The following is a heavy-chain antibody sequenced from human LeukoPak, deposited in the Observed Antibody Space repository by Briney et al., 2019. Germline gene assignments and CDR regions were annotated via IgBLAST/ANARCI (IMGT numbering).Heavy chain of an antibody. Sequence: PGVSLRLSCAVSGITLSNYGMSWVRQAPGKGLEWVAGISDSGGRTNYADSVKGRFTISRDNPKNTIYLQMNSLRAEDTAVYFCAKRGVVIRVILVGFHKEAYYFDSWGQGALVTVSS. D-gene: IGHD3-22*01. CDR1: GITLSNYG. CDR3: AKRGVVIRVILVGFHKEAYYFDS. CDR2: ISDSGGRT. J-gene: IGHJ4*02. V-gene: IGHV3-23*01.